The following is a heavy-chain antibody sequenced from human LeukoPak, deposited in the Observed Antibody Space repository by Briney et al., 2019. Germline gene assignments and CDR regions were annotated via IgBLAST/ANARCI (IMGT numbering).Heavy chain of an antibody. V-gene: IGHV4-59*01. Sequence: SETLSLTCTVSGGSISSYYWSWIRQPPGKGLEWIGYIYYSGSTNYNPSLKSRVTISLDTSKNQFSLRLSSVTAADTAVYHCARLMGYCSTTSCHPGWLDPWGQGTLVTVSS. D-gene: IGHD2-2*01. CDR1: GGSISSYY. CDR2: IYYSGST. J-gene: IGHJ5*02. CDR3: ARLMGYCSTTSCHPGWLDP.